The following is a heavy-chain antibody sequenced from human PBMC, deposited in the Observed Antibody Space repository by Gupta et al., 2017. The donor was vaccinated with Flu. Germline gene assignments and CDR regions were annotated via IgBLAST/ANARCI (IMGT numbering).Heavy chain of an antibody. CDR2: ISQSGTA. V-gene: IGHV4-39*01. D-gene: IGHD6-6*01. J-gene: IGHJ5*02. Sequence: GWVRQPPGKGLEWVGSISQSGTAHYNPSLRHPGLMSRLTVSVDTSKNQIYLKKTSVTAADTAIYYCVRHPRGPEAAPVVTFDWVDPWGQGILVTVSS. CDR3: VRHPRGPEAAPVVTFDWVDP.